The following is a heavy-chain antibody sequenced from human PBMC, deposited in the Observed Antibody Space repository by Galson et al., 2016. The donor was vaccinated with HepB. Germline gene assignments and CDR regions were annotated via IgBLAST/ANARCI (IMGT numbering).Heavy chain of an antibody. J-gene: IGHJ3*01. V-gene: IGHV3-53*04. CDR1: GFTFSSSF. D-gene: IGHD3/OR15-3a*01. Sequence: SLRLSCAASGFTFSSSFMSWVRQAPGKGLEWVSVIYSSESRYYTDSVKGRFTISRHNSKNTLSLQMNSLRPEDTAVYYCARAGTRTGLGTFDVWGQGTMVTVSS. CDR2: IYSSESR. CDR3: ARAGTRTGLGTFDV.